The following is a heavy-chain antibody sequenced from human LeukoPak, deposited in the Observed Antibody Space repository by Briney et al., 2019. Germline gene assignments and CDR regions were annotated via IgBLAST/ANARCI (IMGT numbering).Heavy chain of an antibody. V-gene: IGHV1-46*01. CDR3: ARDGHSSSWENYYYYYMDV. D-gene: IGHD6-13*01. CDR2: INPSGGST. Sequence: ASVKVSCKASGYTFTSYYMHWVRQAPGQGLEWMGIINPSGGSTSYAQKFQGRVTMTRDTSTSTVYMELSSLRAEDMAVYYCARDGHSSSWENYYYYYMDVWGKGTTVTVSS. J-gene: IGHJ6*03. CDR1: GYTFTSYY.